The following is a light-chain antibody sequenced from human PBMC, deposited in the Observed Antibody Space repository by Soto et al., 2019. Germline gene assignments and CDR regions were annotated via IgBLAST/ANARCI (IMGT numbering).Light chain of an antibody. Sequence: EIVLTQSPGTLSLSPGERATLSCRASQSVSSSYLAWYQQKPGQAPRLLTYGASSRATGIPDRFSGSGSGTDFTLTISRLEPEDVAVYYCQQYGSSPTFGQGTKVEIK. CDR2: GAS. CDR3: QQYGSSPT. CDR1: QSVSSSY. V-gene: IGKV3-20*01. J-gene: IGKJ1*01.